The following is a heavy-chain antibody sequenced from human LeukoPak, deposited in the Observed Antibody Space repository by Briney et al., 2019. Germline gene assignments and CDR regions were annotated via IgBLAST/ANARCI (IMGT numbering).Heavy chain of an antibody. Sequence: ASVKVSCKASGYTFTSNVIHWVRRAPGQRLEWMGWINADNGDTKYSQKFQGRVTIARATSASTAYMELSSLRFEDTAVYYCARDRGGTGDFDYWGQGTLVTVSS. CDR1: GYTFTSNV. CDR3: ARDRGGTGDFDY. J-gene: IGHJ4*02. V-gene: IGHV1-3*01. CDR2: INADNGDT. D-gene: IGHD1-1*01.